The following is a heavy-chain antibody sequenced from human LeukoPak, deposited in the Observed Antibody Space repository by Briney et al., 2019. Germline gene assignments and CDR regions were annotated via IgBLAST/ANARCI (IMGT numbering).Heavy chain of an antibody. Sequence: GGSLRLSCAASGFTFSRYSMAWVRQAPGRGLEWVSTIGGRGGPRTFYADSVQGRFTISRDNSKNTLYLQMNSLRAEDTAVYYCAKAAARCSAGSCDYYGMDVWGQGTTVTVSS. CDR1: GFTFSRYS. CDR3: AKAAARCSAGSCDYYGMDV. D-gene: IGHD2-15*01. V-gene: IGHV3-23*01. J-gene: IGHJ6*02. CDR2: IGGRGGPRT.